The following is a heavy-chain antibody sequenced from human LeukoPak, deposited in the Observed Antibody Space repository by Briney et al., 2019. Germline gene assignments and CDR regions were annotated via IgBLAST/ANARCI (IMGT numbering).Heavy chain of an antibody. CDR3: ARTRPPCTNGVCYTKQFDY. CDR1: GGSFSGYY. D-gene: IGHD2-8*01. CDR2: INHSGST. V-gene: IGHV4-34*01. J-gene: IGHJ4*02. Sequence: PSETLSLTCAVYGGSFSGYYWSWIRQPPGKGLEWIGEINHSGSTNYNPSLKSRVTISADTSKNQFSLKLSSVTAADTAVYYCARTRPPCTNGVCYTKQFDYWGQGTLVTVSS.